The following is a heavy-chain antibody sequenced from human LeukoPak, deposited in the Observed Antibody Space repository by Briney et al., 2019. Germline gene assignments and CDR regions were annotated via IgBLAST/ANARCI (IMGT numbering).Heavy chain of an antibody. CDR1: GGSFSGYY. CDR3: ARREVLRYFDWFSYNWFDP. V-gene: IGHV4-34*01. Sequence: SETLSLTCAVYGGSFSGYYWSWIRQPPRKGLELIGEINHSGSTNYNPSLKSRVTISVDTSKNQFSLKLSSVTAADTAVYYCARREVLRYFDWFSYNWFDPWGQGTLVTVSS. CDR2: INHSGST. D-gene: IGHD3-9*01. J-gene: IGHJ5*02.